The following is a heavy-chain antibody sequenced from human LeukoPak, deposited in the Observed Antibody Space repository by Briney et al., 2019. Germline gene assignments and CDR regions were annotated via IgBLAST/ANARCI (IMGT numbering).Heavy chain of an antibody. D-gene: IGHD3-10*01. CDR3: ARGKLWFGENYYFDY. CDR1: GGSFSGYY. V-gene: IGHV4-34*01. CDR2: INHSGGT. Sequence: SETLSLTCAVYGGSFSGYYWSWIRQPPGKGLEWIGEINHSGGTNYNPSLKSRVTISVDTSKNQFSLKLSSVTAADTAVYYCARGKLWFGENYYFDYWGQGTLVTVSS. J-gene: IGHJ4*02.